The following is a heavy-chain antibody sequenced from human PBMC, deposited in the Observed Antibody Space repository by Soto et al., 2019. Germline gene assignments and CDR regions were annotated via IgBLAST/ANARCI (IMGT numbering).Heavy chain of an antibody. D-gene: IGHD6-13*01. CDR1: GGSFSGYY. CDR3: ARGHGYSSGWYRVDY. CDR2: INHSGST. Sequence: PSETLSLTCAVYGGSFSGYYWSWIRQPPGKGLEWIGEINHSGSTNYNPSLKSRVTISVDTSKNQFSLKLGSVTAADTAVYYCARGHGYSSGWYRVDYWGQGTLVTVSS. J-gene: IGHJ4*02. V-gene: IGHV4-34*01.